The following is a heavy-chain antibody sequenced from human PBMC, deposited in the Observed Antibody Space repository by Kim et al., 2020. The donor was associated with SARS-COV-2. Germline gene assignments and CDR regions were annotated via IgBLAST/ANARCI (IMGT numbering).Heavy chain of an antibody. V-gene: IGHV4-34*01. J-gene: IGHJ6*02. D-gene: IGHD1-26*01. Sequence: TNYNPSLKSRVTISVDTSKNQFSLKLSSVTAADTAVYYCARLGRTRGMDVWGQGTTVTVSS. CDR2: T. CDR3: ARLGRTRGMDV.